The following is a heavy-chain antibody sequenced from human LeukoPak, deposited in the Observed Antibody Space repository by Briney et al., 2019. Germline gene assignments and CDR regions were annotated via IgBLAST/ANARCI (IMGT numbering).Heavy chain of an antibody. CDR1: GFTFSNAW. CDR3: TTTALPVRGVKVPYYYMDV. V-gene: IGHV3-15*01. J-gene: IGHJ6*03. Sequence: KTGGSLRLSCAASGFTFSNAWMSWVRQAPGKGLEWVGRIKSKTDGGTTDYAAPVKGRFTISRDDSKNTLYLQMNSLKTEDTAVYYCTTTALPVRGVKVPYYYMDVWGKGTTVTISS. CDR2: IKSKTDGGTT. D-gene: IGHD3-10*01.